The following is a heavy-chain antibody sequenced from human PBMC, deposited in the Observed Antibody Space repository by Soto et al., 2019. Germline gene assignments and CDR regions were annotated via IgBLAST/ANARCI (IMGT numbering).Heavy chain of an antibody. CDR3: ARESLLGSGAMGDYFDY. V-gene: IGHV1-69*01. D-gene: IGHD6-19*01. J-gene: IGHJ4*02. CDR1: GGTFSSYA. CDR2: IIPIFGTA. Sequence: QVQLVQSGAEVKKPGSSVKVSCKASGGTFSSYAISWVRQAPGQGLEWMGGIIPIFGTANYAQKFQGRVTITADESTSIAYMELSSLRSEDTAVYYCARESLLGSGAMGDYFDYWGQGTLVTVSS.